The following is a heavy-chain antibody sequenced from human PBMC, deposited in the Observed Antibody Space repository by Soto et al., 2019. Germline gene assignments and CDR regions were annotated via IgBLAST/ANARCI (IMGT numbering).Heavy chain of an antibody. J-gene: IGHJ4*02. Sequence: GGSLRLSCAASGFTFSSYGFHWVRQAPGKGLEWVAVIWYDGSQRYYVDSVKGRFTISRDDSKNTLYLQINSLRVEDTAVYYCARDLGHYSRGASYFDYWGQGTLVTVSS. D-gene: IGHD3-22*01. CDR3: ARDLGHYSRGASYFDY. CDR2: IWYDGSQR. V-gene: IGHV3-33*01. CDR1: GFTFSSYG.